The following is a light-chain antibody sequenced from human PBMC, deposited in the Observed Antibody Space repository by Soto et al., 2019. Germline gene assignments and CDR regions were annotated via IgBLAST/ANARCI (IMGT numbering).Light chain of an antibody. CDR3: MQRIEFPIT. V-gene: IGKV2-40*01. Sequence: DIVMTQSSLCLPVTPGAPSSISCRSSQSLLNSDDGNTYLAWYLQKPGQSPQLXXYTLSYRASGVPDRFSGSGSGTDFTLKISRVEADDVAVYYCMQRIEFPITFGQGTRLEIK. CDR1: QSLLNSDDGNTY. J-gene: IGKJ5*01. CDR2: TLS.